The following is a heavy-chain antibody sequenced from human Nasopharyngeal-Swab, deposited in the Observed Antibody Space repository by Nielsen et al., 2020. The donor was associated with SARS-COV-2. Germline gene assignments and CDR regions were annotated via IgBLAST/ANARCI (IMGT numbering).Heavy chain of an antibody. CDR1: GFTFDDYA. D-gene: IGHD3-10*01. Sequence: SLKISCAASGFTFDDYAIHWVRQAPGRGLEWVSGISWDSGNIGYADSVKGRFTISRDNSKNTLYLQMSSLRAEDTAVYYCAKAPRYYFGSGSFYFEYWGQGTLVTVSA. CDR3: AKAPRYYFGSGSFYFEY. V-gene: IGHV3-9*01. CDR2: ISWDSGNI. J-gene: IGHJ4*02.